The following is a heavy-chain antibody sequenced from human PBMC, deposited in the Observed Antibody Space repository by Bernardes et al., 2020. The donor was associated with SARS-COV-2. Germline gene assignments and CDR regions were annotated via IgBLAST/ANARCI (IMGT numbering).Heavy chain of an antibody. CDR2: ISYDGSNK. CDR1: GFTFSSYA. V-gene: IGHV3-30-3*01. CDR3: ARGMIAYYYFDY. J-gene: IGHJ4*02. D-gene: IGHD3-22*01. Sequence: GSLRLSCAASGFTFSSYAMHWVRQAPGKGLEWVAVISYDGSNKYYADSVKGRFTISRDNSKNTLYLQMNSLRAEDTAVYYCARGMIAYYYFDYWGQGTLVTVSS.